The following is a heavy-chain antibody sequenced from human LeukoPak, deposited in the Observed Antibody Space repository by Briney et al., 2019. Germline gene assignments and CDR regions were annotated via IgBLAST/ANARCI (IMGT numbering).Heavy chain of an antibody. Sequence: PSETLSLTCTVSGGSISSYYWSWIRQPAGKGLEWIGRIYTSGSTNYNPSLKSRVTMSVDTSKNQFSLKLSSVTAADTAVYYCARDREYIVVVPAAMSDYYYYYMDVWGKGTTVTVSS. J-gene: IGHJ6*03. D-gene: IGHD2-2*01. CDR2: IYTSGST. CDR1: GGSISSYY. V-gene: IGHV4-4*07. CDR3: ARDREYIVVVPAAMSDYYYYYMDV.